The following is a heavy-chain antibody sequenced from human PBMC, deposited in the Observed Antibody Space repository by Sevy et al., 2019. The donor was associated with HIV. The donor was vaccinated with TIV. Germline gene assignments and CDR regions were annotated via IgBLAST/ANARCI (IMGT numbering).Heavy chain of an antibody. J-gene: IGHJ4*02. CDR1: GFTFSSNA. D-gene: IGHD2-21*02. Sequence: GGSLRLSCAASGFTFSSNAMSWVRQAPGKGLEWVSIISDRGGSTIYAGSVKGRFTISRDNSKNTVYLQMNNLRVEDTAVYYCAKGRGPNCSGGCYPRVLDYWGQGTLVTVSS. CDR3: AKGRGPNCSGGCYPRVLDY. CDR2: ISDRGGST. V-gene: IGHV3-23*01.